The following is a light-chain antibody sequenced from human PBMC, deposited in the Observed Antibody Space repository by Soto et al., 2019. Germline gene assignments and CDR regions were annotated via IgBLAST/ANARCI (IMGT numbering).Light chain of an antibody. CDR1: QSISSW. CDR2: DAS. CDR3: QQYNSYSPT. Sequence: DIQITQSPSTLSASVGDRVTITCRASQSISSWLAWYQQKPGKAPKLLIYDASSLESWVPSRFSGSGSGTEFTLTISSLQPDDFATYYCQQYNSYSPTFGQGTKVDIK. V-gene: IGKV1-5*01. J-gene: IGKJ1*01.